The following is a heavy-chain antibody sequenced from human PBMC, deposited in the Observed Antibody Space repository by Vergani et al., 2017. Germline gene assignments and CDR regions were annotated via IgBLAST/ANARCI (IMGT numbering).Heavy chain of an antibody. CDR3: ARGAIYSYGRYVIDY. CDR1: GGSFSGYY. J-gene: IGHJ4*02. D-gene: IGHD5-18*01. Sequence: QVQLQQWGAGLLKPSETLSLTCAVYGGSFSGYYWSWIRQPPGKGLEWIGEINHSGSTNYNPSLKSRVTISVDTSKNQFPLKLSSVTAAATAVYYCARGAIYSYGRYVIDYGGQGTRVTVSS. CDR2: INHSGST. V-gene: IGHV4-34*01.